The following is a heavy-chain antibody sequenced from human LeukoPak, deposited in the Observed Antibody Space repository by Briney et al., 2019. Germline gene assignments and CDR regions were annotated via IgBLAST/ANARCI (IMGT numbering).Heavy chain of an antibody. J-gene: IGHJ4*02. V-gene: IGHV1-2*02. D-gene: IGHD3-3*01. CDR2: INPNNGGT. CDR3: AGGEWFAFDY. CDR1: GHTFTGYY. Sequence: ASVKVSCKASGHTFTGYYMHWVRQAPGQGLEWMGWINPNNGGTNYAQKFQGRVTMTRDTSISTAYMELSRLKSDDTAVYYCAGGEWFAFDYWGQGTLVTVSS.